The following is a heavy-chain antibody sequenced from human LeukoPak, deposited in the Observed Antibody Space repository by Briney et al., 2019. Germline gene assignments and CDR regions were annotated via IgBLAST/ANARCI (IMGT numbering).Heavy chain of an antibody. CDR3: ATGDCSSTSCQFDP. D-gene: IGHD2-2*01. V-gene: IGHV1-24*01. CDR2: FDPEDGET. J-gene: IGHJ5*02. CDR1: GYTLTELS. Sequence: SVKVSCKVSGYTLTELSMHWVRQAPGKGLEWMGGFDPEDGETIYAQKFQGRVTMTEDTSTDTAYMELSSLRSEDTAMYYCATGDCSSTSCQFDPWGQGTLVTVSS.